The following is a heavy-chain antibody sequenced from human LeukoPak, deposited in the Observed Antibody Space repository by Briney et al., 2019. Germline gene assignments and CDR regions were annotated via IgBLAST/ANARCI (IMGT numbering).Heavy chain of an antibody. V-gene: IGHV1-24*01. CDR3: VTERSGIDAFGI. D-gene: IGHD3-10*01. CDR1: GYSLTELA. Sequence: ASVKVSCKVSGYSLTELAMHWVRQAPGKGLEWMGGFDPEDGETTYAQKFQGRVTMTEDTSTETGYMELSTLRSEDTAVYYCVTERSGIDAFGIWGQGTMVTVAS. CDR2: FDPEDGET. J-gene: IGHJ3*02.